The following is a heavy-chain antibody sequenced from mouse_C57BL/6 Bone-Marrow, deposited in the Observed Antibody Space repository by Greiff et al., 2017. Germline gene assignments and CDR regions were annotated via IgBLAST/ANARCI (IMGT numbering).Heavy chain of an antibody. D-gene: IGHD2-1*01. CDR3: ARFPYGNY. V-gene: IGHV3-6*01. Sequence: ESGPGLVKPSQSLSLTCSVTGYSITSGYYWNWIRQFPGNKLEWMGYISYDGSNNYNPSLKNRISITRDTSKNQFFLKLNSVTTEDTATYYCARFPYGNYWGQGTTLTVSS. CDR1: GYSITSGYY. J-gene: IGHJ2*01. CDR2: ISYDGSN.